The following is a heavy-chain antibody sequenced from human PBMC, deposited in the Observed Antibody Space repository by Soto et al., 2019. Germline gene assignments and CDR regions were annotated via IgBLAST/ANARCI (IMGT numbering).Heavy chain of an antibody. Sequence: EVQLLESGGGLVQPGGSLRLSCAASGFTFSSYAMSWVRQAPGKGLEWVSAISGSGGSTYYAGSVKGRFTISRYNSKNTLYLQMNMLSAEDTAVYYCASSLNLYGSGSYYDGWFDPWGQGTLVTVSS. J-gene: IGHJ5*02. CDR1: GFTFSSYA. CDR2: ISGSGGST. CDR3: ASSLNLYGSGSYYDGWFDP. V-gene: IGHV3-23*01. D-gene: IGHD3-10*01.